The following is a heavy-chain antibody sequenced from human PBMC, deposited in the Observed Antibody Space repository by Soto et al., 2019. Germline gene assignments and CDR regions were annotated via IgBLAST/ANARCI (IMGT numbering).Heavy chain of an antibody. CDR1: GGTFSSYA. J-gene: IGHJ6*02. D-gene: IGHD3-10*01. CDR3: ARGRITMVRGGFYSYGMDV. CDR2: IIPIFGTA. V-gene: IGHV1-69*01. Sequence: QVQLVQSGAEVKKPGSSVKVSCKASGGTFSSYAISWVRQAPGQGLEWMGGIIPIFGTANYAQKFQGRVTITADEATSTAYMELGSQRSEDTAVYYCARGRITMVRGGFYSYGMDVWGQGTTVTVSS.